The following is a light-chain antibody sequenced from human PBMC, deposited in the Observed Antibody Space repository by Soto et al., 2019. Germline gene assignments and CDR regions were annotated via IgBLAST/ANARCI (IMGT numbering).Light chain of an antibody. J-gene: IGLJ1*01. CDR1: SSDVGTYNL. V-gene: IGLV2-23*02. CDR3: CSYAGSSYV. CDR2: EVT. Sequence: QSALTQPASVSGSPGQSITISCTGSSSDVGTYNLVSWYQQHPGEAPKLMIYEVTKRPSGVSNRFSGSKSGNTASPTISGLQAEDEADYYCCSYAGSSYVFGTGTKLTVL.